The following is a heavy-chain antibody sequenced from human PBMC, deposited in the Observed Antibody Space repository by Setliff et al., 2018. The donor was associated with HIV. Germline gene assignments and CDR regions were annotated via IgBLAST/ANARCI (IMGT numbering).Heavy chain of an antibody. CDR1: GFTFSSYW. J-gene: IGHJ4*02. V-gene: IGHV3-74*01. CDR3: AKAAGMTCSGSSCYSDY. Sequence: PGGSLRLSCAASGFTFSSYWMHWVRQAPGKGLVWVSRINTDGSSTSYADSVKGRFTISRDNAKNTLYLQMNSLRAEDTAVYSCAKAAGMTCSGSSCYSDYWGQGTLVTVSS. CDR2: INTDGSST. D-gene: IGHD2-15*01.